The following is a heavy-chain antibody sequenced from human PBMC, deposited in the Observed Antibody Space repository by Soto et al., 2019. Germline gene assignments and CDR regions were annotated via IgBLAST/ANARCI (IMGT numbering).Heavy chain of an antibody. D-gene: IGHD6-13*01. Sequence: SETLSLTWPVYGRAVGADYWRWIRKGRGKGREWVGEINHGGSTNYNPSLKSRVTISVDTSKNQFSLKLSSATAAHPAVYSCARGPRIAAAGTLHFHSWGQGTLVTVSS. V-gene: IGHV4-34*01. CDR2: INHGGST. J-gene: IGHJ4*02. CDR1: GRAVGADY. CDR3: ARGPRIAAAGTLHFHS.